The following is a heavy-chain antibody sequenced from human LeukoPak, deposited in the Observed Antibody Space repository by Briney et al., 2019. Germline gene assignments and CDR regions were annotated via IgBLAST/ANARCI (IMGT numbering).Heavy chain of an antibody. J-gene: IGHJ4*02. D-gene: IGHD1-1*01. V-gene: IGHV5-51*01. CDR2: IYPGDSDT. CDR1: GYSFTSYW. Sequence: GESLKISCKGSGYSFTSYWIGWVRQMPGKGLEWMGIIYPGDSDTRYSPSFQGQVTISVDKSISTAYLQWSSLKASDTAIYYCAGRGTGTTLAFDYWGQGTLVTVSS. CDR3: AGRGTGTTLAFDY.